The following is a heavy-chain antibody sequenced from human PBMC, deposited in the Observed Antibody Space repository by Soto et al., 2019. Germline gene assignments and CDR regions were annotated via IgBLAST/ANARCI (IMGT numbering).Heavy chain of an antibody. CDR2: INHSGST. CDR1: GGSFSCYY. V-gene: IGHV4-34*01. CDR3: ARGRGYCSSTSWCYYYYGMDV. Sequence: SETLSLTCAVYGGSFSCYYWSWIRQPPGKGLEWIGEINHSGSTNYNPSLKSRVTISVDTSKNQFSLKLSSVTAADTAVYYCARGRGYCSSTSWCYYYYGMDVWGQGTTVT. J-gene: IGHJ6*02. D-gene: IGHD2-2*01.